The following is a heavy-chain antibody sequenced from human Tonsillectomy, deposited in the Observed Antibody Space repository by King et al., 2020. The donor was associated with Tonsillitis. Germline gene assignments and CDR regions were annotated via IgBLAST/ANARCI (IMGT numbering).Heavy chain of an antibody. CDR2: INPSGGST. J-gene: IGHJ4*01. D-gene: IGHD1-26*01. CDR3: ARDGSSYLIKY. CDR1: GYTFTSYH. Sequence: VQLVESGAEVKKPGASVKVSCKASGYTFTSYHVHWVRQAPGQGLEWLGIINPSGGSTGSSQKFQGRVTMTRDTSTSTVYMELSSLTSEDTAVDYCARDGSSYLIKYWGQGTLVTVSS. V-gene: IGHV1-46*01.